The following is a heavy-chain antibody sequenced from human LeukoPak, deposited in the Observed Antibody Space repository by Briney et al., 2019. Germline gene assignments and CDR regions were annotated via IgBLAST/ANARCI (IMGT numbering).Heavy chain of an antibody. CDR1: GYTFASYG. CDR2: ISAYNGNT. CDR3: ARDTPIQFSSSSHYYYAMDV. J-gene: IGHJ6*02. D-gene: IGHD6-6*01. Sequence: GASVKVSCKASGYTFASYGISWVRQAPGQVLEWMGWISAYNGNTNYAQKLQGRVTMATDTSTSTAYMELRSLRSDDTAVYYCARDTPIQFSSSSHYYYAMDVWGQGTTVTVSS. V-gene: IGHV1-18*01.